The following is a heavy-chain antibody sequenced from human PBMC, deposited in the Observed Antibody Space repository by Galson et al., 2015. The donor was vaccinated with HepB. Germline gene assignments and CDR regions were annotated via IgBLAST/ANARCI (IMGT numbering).Heavy chain of an antibody. CDR2: IKQDGSEK. J-gene: IGHJ6*02. CDR3: ARETHYYGSGSYGGYYYYGMDV. D-gene: IGHD3-10*01. Sequence: SLRLSCAASGFTFSSYWMSWVRQAPGKGLEWVANIKQDGSEKYYVDSVKGRFTISRDNAKNSLYLQMNSLRAEDTAVYYCARETHYYGSGSYGGYYYYGMDVWGQGTTVTVSS. V-gene: IGHV3-7*03. CDR1: GFTFSSYW.